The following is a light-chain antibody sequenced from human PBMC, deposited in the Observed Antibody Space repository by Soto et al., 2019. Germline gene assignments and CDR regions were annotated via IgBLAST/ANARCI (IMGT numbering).Light chain of an antibody. CDR3: QQYKSSPLT. V-gene: IGKV1-9*01. Sequence: DIQLTQSPSFLSASVGDRVTITCRASQGISSYLAWYQQKPGKAPKLLIYAASTLESGVSDRFSGSRSGTEFTLTISRLQPEDVATYYCQQYKSSPLTFGGGTKVELK. CDR1: QGISSY. J-gene: IGKJ4*02. CDR2: AAS.